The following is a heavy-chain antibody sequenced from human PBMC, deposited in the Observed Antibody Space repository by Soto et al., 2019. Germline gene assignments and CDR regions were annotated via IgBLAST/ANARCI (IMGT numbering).Heavy chain of an antibody. J-gene: IGHJ4*02. Sequence: EVQLVESGGGLVKPGGSLRLSCAASGFTFSNAWMNWVRQAPGKGLEWVGRIKRKTDGGTTDYAAPVRGRFTISRDDSKNTLYLQMNSLKTEDTAVYHWTTVFYDSSGNPDYWGQGTLVTVSS. CDR3: TTVFYDSSGNPDY. V-gene: IGHV3-15*07. CDR2: IKRKTDGGTT. CDR1: GFTFSNAW. D-gene: IGHD3-22*01.